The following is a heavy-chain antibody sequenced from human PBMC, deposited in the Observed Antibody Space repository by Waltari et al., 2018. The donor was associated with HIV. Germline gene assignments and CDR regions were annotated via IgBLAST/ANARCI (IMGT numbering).Heavy chain of an antibody. D-gene: IGHD3-3*01. CDR1: GDTLSNYA. CDR3: TLGRIDDIRSGRENLGGFDP. V-gene: IGHV1-69*04. Sequence: VQLVQSGAEVKKPGSSVRVSCKASGDTLSNYAVSWVRQAPGQGLEGKERSIPAICIAMHTENFQGRVKINADKSTNSAYMELGGLRSEDTALYFCTLGRIDDIRSGRENLGGFDPWGPGTLVTVSS. J-gene: IGHJ5*02. CDR2: SIPAICIA.